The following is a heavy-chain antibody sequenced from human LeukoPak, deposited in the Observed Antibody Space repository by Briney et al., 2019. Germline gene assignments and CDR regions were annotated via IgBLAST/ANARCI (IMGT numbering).Heavy chain of an antibody. CDR2: IKEDGSVK. J-gene: IGHJ4*02. Sequence: PGGSLRLSCTASGFTFSSHWMTWVRQPPGKGLEWVANIKEDGSVKYYVDSVKGRFTISRDNTKNALYLQMNSLRADDTAVYYCAKDDPYDYWGQGTLVTVSS. CDR1: GFTFSSHW. V-gene: IGHV3-7*03. CDR3: AKDDPYDY.